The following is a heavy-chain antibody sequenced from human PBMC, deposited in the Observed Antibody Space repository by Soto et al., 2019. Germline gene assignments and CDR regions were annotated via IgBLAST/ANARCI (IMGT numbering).Heavy chain of an antibody. Sequence: GGSLRLSCAASGFTFSGYAMSWVRQAPGKGLEWVSTISGSGGNTFYPDSVKGRFTVSRDDASKTLYLQMSSLTAGDTAVYYCAKPPSAYYPVDQWGQGTLVTVSS. D-gene: IGHD3-3*01. CDR3: AKPPSAYYPVDQ. J-gene: IGHJ4*02. CDR2: ISGSGGNT. CDR1: GFTFSGYA. V-gene: IGHV3-23*01.